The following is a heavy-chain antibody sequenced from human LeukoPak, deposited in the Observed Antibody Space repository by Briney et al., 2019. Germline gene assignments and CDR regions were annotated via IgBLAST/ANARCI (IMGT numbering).Heavy chain of an antibody. CDR1: GFTFSNAW. CDR2: IKSKTDGGTT. V-gene: IGHV3-15*01. Sequence: GGSLRLSCAASGFTFSNAWMSWVRQAPGKGLEWVGRIKSKTDGGTTDYAAPVKGRFTISRDDSKNTLYLQMNSLKTEDTAVYYCARGCSSTSCRDAFDIWGQGTMVTVSS. CDR3: ARGCSSTSCRDAFDI. D-gene: IGHD2-2*01. J-gene: IGHJ3*02.